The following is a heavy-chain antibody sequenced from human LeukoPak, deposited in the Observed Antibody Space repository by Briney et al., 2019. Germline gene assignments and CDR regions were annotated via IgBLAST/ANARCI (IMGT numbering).Heavy chain of an antibody. J-gene: IGHJ4*02. Sequence: SETLSLTCTVSGGSISSGGYYWSWIRQPPGKGLEWIGYIYHSGSTYYNPSLKSRVTISVDRSKNQFSLKLSSVTAADTAVYYCARDDRSSWYALDYWGQGALVAVSS. CDR2: IYHSGST. CDR3: ARDDRSSWYALDY. V-gene: IGHV4-30-2*01. D-gene: IGHD6-13*01. CDR1: GGSISSGGYY.